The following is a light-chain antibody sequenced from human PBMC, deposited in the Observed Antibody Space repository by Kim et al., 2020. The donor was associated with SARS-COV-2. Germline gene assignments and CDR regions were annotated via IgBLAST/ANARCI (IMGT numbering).Light chain of an antibody. Sequence: ATINCKSSQSVLYSSNHKNYLAWYQQKPGQPPKLLIYWASTRESGVPDRISGSGSGTDFTLTISSLQAEDVAVYFCQQYYSNPQTFGQGTKVDIK. V-gene: IGKV4-1*01. CDR1: QSVLYSSNHKNY. CDR2: WAS. CDR3: QQYYSNPQT. J-gene: IGKJ1*01.